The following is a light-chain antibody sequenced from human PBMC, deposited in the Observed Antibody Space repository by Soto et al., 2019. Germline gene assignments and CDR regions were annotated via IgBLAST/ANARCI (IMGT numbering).Light chain of an antibody. CDR2: AGS. CDR1: QSISSY. J-gene: IGKJ4*01. Sequence: DIQMTHYPSSLSASVGDRGTITCRASQSISSYLNWYQKKPGKAPKLLMYAGSTLQSGVPSRFSGSGSGTDFTLTISSLQPEDFGTYYCQQSYSTPLTFGGGTKVDIK. V-gene: IGKV1-39*01. CDR3: QQSYSTPLT.